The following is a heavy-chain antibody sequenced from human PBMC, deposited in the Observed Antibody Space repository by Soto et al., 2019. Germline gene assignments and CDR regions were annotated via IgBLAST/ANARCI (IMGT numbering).Heavy chain of an antibody. CDR2: ISSNGGST. D-gene: IGHD7-27*01. J-gene: IGHJ3*02. CDR1: GFTFSSYA. Sequence: EVQLVESGGGLVQPGGSLRLSCAASGFTFSSYAMHCVRQAPGKGLEYVSAISSNGGSTYYANSVKGRFTISRDNSKNTLYLQMGRLRAEDMAVYYCARALGYAFDIWGQGTMVTVSS. V-gene: IGHV3-64*01. CDR3: ARALGYAFDI.